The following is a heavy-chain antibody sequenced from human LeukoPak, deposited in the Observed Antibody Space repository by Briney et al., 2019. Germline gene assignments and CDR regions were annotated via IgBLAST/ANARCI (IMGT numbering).Heavy chain of an antibody. J-gene: IGHJ4*02. V-gene: IGHV4-61*02. CDR3: ARDSSGSKALDY. CDR1: GGSISSGSYY. Sequence: SETLSLTCTVSGGSISSGSYYWSWIRQPAGKGLEWIGRIYTSGSTNYNPSLKSRVTISVDTSKNQFSLKLSSVTAADTAVYYCARDSSGSKALDYWGQGTLVTVSS. D-gene: IGHD3-22*01. CDR2: IYTSGST.